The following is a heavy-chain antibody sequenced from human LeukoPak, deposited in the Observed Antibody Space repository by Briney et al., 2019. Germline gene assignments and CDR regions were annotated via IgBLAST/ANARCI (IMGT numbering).Heavy chain of an antibody. J-gene: IGHJ4*02. D-gene: IGHD3/OR15-3a*01. Sequence: RASVKVSCKASGGTFSSYAISWVRQAPGQGLEWMGGINPIFGTANYAQKFQGRVTITTDESTSTAYMELSSLRSEDTAVYYCATWAGGAGPQYYFDYWGQGTLVTVSS. CDR2: INPIFGTA. CDR3: ATWAGGAGPQYYFDY. CDR1: GGTFSSYA. V-gene: IGHV1-69*05.